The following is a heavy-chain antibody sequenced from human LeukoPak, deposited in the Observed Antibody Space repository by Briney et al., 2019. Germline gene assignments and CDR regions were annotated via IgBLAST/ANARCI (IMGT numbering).Heavy chain of an antibody. V-gene: IGHV3-74*01. CDR3: AIIFDV. CDR1: GFTVTSNW. J-gene: IGHJ4*02. Sequence: PGGSLRLSCAASGFTVTSNWIHWVRQAPGKGLVWVSRIDDSGSGTSYADSVKGRFTISRDTAKNTVYLQMNSLRVDDTAVYYCAIIFDVWGQGTLVTVSS. CDR2: IDDSGSGT.